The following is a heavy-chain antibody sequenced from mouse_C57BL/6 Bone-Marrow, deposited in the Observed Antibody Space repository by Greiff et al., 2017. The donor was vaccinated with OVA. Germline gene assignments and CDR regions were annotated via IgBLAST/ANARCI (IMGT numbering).Heavy chain of an antibody. Sequence: VQLQQPGAELVKPGASVKMSCKASGYTFTSYWITWVKQRPGQGLEWIGDIYPGSGSTNYNEKFKSKATRTVDTSSSTAYMQLSSLTSEDSAVYYCARVRVYYGNSWFAYWGQGTLVTVSA. D-gene: IGHD2-1*01. CDR3: ARVRVYYGNSWFAY. J-gene: IGHJ3*01. V-gene: IGHV1-55*01. CDR2: IYPGSGST. CDR1: GYTFTSYW.